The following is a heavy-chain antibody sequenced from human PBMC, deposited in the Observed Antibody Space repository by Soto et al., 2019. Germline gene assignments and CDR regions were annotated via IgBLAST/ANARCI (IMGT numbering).Heavy chain of an antibody. CDR1: RGSISSSGHY. V-gene: IGHV4-39*01. CDR3: ARSLIAVVGSYWFDX. J-gene: IGHJ5*02. D-gene: IGHD3-22*01. Sequence: SETLSLTCTVSRGSISSSGHYWGWIRQPPGKGLEWIGIIYYSGSTYYNPSLKSRVTISVDTSKNQFSLKLSSVTAADTAVYHCARSLIAVVGSYWFDXCRKGTLVTFSX. CDR2: IYYSGST.